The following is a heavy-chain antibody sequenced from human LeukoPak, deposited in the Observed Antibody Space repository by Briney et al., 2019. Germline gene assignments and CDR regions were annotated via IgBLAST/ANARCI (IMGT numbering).Heavy chain of an antibody. D-gene: IGHD3-10*01. CDR3: AKYYGSGSYCFDY. CDR2: IRYDGSNK. Sequence: AFIRYDGSNKYYAASVKGRFTISRDNSKNTLYLQMNSLRAEDTAVYYCAKYYGSGSYCFDYWGQGTLVTVSS. J-gene: IGHJ4*02. V-gene: IGHV3-30*02.